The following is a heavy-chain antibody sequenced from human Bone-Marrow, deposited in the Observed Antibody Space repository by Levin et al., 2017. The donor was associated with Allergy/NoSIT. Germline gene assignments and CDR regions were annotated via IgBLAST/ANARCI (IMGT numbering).Heavy chain of an antibody. CDR2: FNPGTGNK. CDR1: GYNFNTYD. CDR3: ARAHVASSPGTGKFDP. D-gene: IGHD7-27*01. V-gene: IGHV1-8*01. J-gene: IGHJ5*02. Sequence: ASVKVSCKSSGYNFNTYDINWVRQAPGQGLEWVGWFNPGTGNKNLSPKFRATVTLTADASVTTAYMDLTNLTSEDSAIYYCARAHVASSPGTGKFDPWGQGSLLRVSS.